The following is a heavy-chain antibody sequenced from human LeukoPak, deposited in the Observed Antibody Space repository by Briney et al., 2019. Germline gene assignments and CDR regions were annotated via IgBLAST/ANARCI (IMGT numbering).Heavy chain of an antibody. Sequence: PSETLSLTCTVSGGSISSYYWSWIRQPPGKGLEWIGYIYYSGSTNYNPSLKSRVTISVDTSKNQFSLKLSSVTAADTAVYCCARLAGYNYPDYWGQGTLVTVSS. V-gene: IGHV4-59*01. J-gene: IGHJ4*02. CDR3: ARLAGYNYPDY. CDR1: GGSISSYY. CDR2: IYYSGST. D-gene: IGHD5-24*01.